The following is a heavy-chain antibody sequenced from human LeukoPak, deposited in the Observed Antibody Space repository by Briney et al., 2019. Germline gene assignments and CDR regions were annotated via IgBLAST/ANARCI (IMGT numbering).Heavy chain of an antibody. CDR1: GFTFSSYA. D-gene: IGHD6-13*01. CDR3: AKASGREGYSSSSYSYYYYMDV. J-gene: IGHJ6*03. CDR2: ISGSGGNT. V-gene: IGHV3-23*01. Sequence: PGGSLRLSCAASGFTFSSYAMSWVRQAPGKGLEWVSGISGSGGNTYYADSVKGRFTISRDNSKNTLYLQMNSLRAEDTAVYYCAKASGREGYSSSSYSYYYYMDVWGKGTTVTVSS.